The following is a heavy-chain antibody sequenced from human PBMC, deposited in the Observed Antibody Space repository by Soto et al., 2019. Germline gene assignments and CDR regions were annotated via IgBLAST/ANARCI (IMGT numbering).Heavy chain of an antibody. D-gene: IGHD6-13*01. CDR3: ARRLFTSTWPSYFDY. CDR1: GGSISSSSYY. Sequence: SETLSLTCTVSGGSISSSSYYWGWIRQPPGKGLEWIGCIHYSGSTYYNPSLRSRVTSSVDTSKNQFSLKVSSVTAADTAVYYCARRLFTSTWPSYFDYWGQGXPVTVSS. J-gene: IGHJ4*02. CDR2: IHYSGST. V-gene: IGHV4-39*01.